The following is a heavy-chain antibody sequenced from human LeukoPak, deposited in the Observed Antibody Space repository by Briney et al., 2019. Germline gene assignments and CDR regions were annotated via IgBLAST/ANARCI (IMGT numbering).Heavy chain of an antibody. CDR1: GFSLSTSGEA. Sequence: SGPTLVNPTQTLTLTCSFSGFSLSTSGEAVGWIRQPPGEALEWLALIYWVDDKRYSPSLKSRLTVTKDTSKIQVVLTMTNMDPLDTATYFCAHSPPVAVVPATRYYFDSWGQGTLVTVSS. CDR2: IYWVDDK. V-gene: IGHV2-5*02. CDR3: AHSPPVAVVPATRYYFDS. D-gene: IGHD2-15*01. J-gene: IGHJ4*02.